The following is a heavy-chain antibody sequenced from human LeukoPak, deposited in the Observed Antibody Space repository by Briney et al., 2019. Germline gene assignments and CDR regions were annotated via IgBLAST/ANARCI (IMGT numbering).Heavy chain of an antibody. D-gene: IGHD6-13*01. CDR3: ARGRLIAAARNHRNYYHYYYMDV. Sequence: PSETLSLTCTVSGDSISSYYWSWIRQPAGKGLEWIGHIYTSGNINYNPSLKSRVTMSVDTSKNQFSLKLNSVTAADTAMYYCARGRLIAAARNHRNYYHYYYMDVWGKGTTVTISS. CDR1: GDSISSYY. CDR2: IYTSGNI. V-gene: IGHV4-4*07. J-gene: IGHJ6*03.